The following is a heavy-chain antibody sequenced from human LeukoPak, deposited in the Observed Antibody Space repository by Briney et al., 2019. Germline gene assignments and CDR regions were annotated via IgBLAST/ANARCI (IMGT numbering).Heavy chain of an antibody. D-gene: IGHD5-24*01. CDR2: ISHDGSNT. V-gene: IGHV1-46*04. CDR3: ARIRDGYNDAYEH. Sequence: ASVTVSCKASGYTFTICYIHWVRLAHAPGHELKGLISHDGSNTNYAQNLQGRVTMTRDTSTSTVYMELSSLRSEDTAIYYCARIRDGYNDAYEHWGQGTVVTVPS. CDR1: GYTFTICY. J-gene: IGHJ3*01.